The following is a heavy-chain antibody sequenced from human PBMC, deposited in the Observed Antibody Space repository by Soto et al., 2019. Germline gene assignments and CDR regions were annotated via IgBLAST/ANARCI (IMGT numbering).Heavy chain of an antibody. Sequence: QVQLVQSGAEVKKPGASVKVSCKASGYTFTSYYMHWVRQAPGQGLEWMGIINPSGGSTSYAQKYQGRVTMTRDTSTSQVYMELSSMRAEDTAVYYCARDWVGDCSGGSCYGNWFDPWGQGTLVTVSS. CDR3: ARDWVGDCSGGSCYGNWFDP. J-gene: IGHJ5*02. D-gene: IGHD2-15*01. CDR2: INPSGGST. V-gene: IGHV1-46*01. CDR1: GYTFTSYY.